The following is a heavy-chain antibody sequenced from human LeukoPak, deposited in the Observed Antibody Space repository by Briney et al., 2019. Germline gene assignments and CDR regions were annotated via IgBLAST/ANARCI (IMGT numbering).Heavy chain of an antibody. Sequence: SETLPLTCTVSGYSISSGYYWGWIRQPPGKGLEWIGSIYHSGSTYYNPSLKSRVTISVDTSKNQFSLKLSSVTAADTAVYYCARRGSGYDYYYYYYMDVWGKGTTVTISS. CDR3: ARRGSGYDYYYYYYMDV. J-gene: IGHJ6*03. V-gene: IGHV4-38-2*02. CDR2: IYHSGST. CDR1: GYSISSGYY. D-gene: IGHD5-12*01.